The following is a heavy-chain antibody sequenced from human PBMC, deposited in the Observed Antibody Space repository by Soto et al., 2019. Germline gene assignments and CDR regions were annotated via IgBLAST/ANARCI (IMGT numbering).Heavy chain of an antibody. Sequence: ASVKVSCKASGYTFTDYYMHCVRQAPGQGHEWVGWINPNSGDTNYAQNFQGRVTMTRDTSISTAYMELSRLKSDDTAVYYCARAEYPFDAFDIWGQGTMVTVSS. D-gene: IGHD2-2*02. CDR3: ARAEYPFDAFDI. CDR2: INPNSGDT. J-gene: IGHJ3*02. V-gene: IGHV1-2*02. CDR1: GYTFTDYY.